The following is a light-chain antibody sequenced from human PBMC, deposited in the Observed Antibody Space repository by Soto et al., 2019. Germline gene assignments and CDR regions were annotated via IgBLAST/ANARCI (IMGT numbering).Light chain of an antibody. V-gene: IGLV2-8*01. Sequence: QSVLTQPPSASGSPGQSVTISCTGTSGDVGGYNSVSWYQQHPGKAPKLMIYEVSKRPSGVPDRFSGSKSGNTASLTVSGLQAEDEADYYCSSYAGSNNLLFGGGTKVTVL. CDR3: SSYAGSNNLL. CDR2: EVS. J-gene: IGLJ2*01. CDR1: SGDVGGYNS.